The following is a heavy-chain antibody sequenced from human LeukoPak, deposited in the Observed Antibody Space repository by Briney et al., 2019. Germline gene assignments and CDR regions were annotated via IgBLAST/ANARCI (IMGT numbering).Heavy chain of an antibody. D-gene: IGHD3-10*01. J-gene: IGHJ4*02. CDR1: GFTFSSYA. CDR3: AKDSQWFGELPAFFDY. CDR2: ISGSGGST. Sequence: PGGSLRLPCAASGFTFSSYAMSWVRQAPGKGLEWVSAISGSGGSTYYADSVKGRFTISRDNSKNTLYLQMNSLRAEDTAVYYCAKDSQWFGELPAFFDYWGQGTLVTVSS. V-gene: IGHV3-23*01.